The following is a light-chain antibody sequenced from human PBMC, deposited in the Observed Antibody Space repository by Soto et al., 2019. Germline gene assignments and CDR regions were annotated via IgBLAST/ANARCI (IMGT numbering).Light chain of an antibody. V-gene: IGLV2-14*01. CDR1: SSDIGAYNY. CDR2: DVN. CDR3: SSYTISRIRV. J-gene: IGLJ3*02. Sequence: QSALTQPASVSGSPGQSITISCTGSSSDIGAYNYVSWYQQHPGKAPKLMIYDVNNRPSGVSYRFSGSKSGSTASLTIPGLKAEDAADYYCSSYTISRIRVFGGGTKVAVL.